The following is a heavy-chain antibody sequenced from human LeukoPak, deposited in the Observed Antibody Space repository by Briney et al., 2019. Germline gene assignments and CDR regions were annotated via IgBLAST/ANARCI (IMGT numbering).Heavy chain of an antibody. J-gene: IGHJ5*02. D-gene: IGHD3-3*01. V-gene: IGHV3-33*01. CDR1: GFTFSSYG. Sequence: GGSLRLSCAASGFTFSSYGIHWVRQAPGKGLEWVAVIWYDGSNKYYADSVKGRFTISRDNSKNTLYLQMNSLRAEDTAVYYCARASYDFWSGYARPGWFDPWGQGTLVTVSS. CDR2: IWYDGSNK. CDR3: ARASYDFWSGYARPGWFDP.